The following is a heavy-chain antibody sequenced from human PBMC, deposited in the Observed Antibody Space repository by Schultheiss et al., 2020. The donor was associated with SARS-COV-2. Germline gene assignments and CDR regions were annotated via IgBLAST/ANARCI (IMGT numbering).Heavy chain of an antibody. V-gene: IGHV3-33*07. J-gene: IGHJ4*02. CDR2: IWYDGRNK. CDR1: GFTFSSYG. D-gene: IGHD1-26*01. Sequence: GGSLRLSCAASGFTFSSYGMFWVRQTPDKGLEWVAVIWYDGRNKYYADSVEGRFTISRDNSKNTLYLQMNSLRAEDTAVYYCARDGVGYSGSYLPLRYWGQGTLVTVSS. CDR3: ARDGVGYSGSYLPLRY.